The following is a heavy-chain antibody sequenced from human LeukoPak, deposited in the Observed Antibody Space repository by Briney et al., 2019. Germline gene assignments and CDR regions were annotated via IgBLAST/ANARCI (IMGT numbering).Heavy chain of an antibody. D-gene: IGHD6-6*01. V-gene: IGHV3-74*01. Sequence: GGSLRLSCAASGFTFSGYWMHWVRQAPGKGLVWVSRINTDGSSTSYADSVKGRFTISRDNAKNSLYLQMNSLGAEDTAVYYCARLTFEYSSASAFDIWGQGTMVTVSS. J-gene: IGHJ3*02. CDR3: ARLTFEYSSASAFDI. CDR2: INTDGSST. CDR1: GFTFSGYW.